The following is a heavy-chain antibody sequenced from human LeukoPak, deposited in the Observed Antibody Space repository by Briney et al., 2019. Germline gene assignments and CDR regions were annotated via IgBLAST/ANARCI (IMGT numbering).Heavy chain of an antibody. V-gene: IGHV3-48*04. D-gene: IGHD3-16*01. Sequence: PGGSLRLSCAAYGFTYSSYSMNWVRQAPGKGLEWVSYISSSSSTIYYADSVKGRFTISRDNAKNSLYLQMNSVRAEDTAVYYCARVQGERYYYYYGMDVWGQGTTVTVFS. CDR2: ISSSSSTI. CDR3: ARVQGERYYYYYGMDV. CDR1: GFTYSSYS. J-gene: IGHJ6*02.